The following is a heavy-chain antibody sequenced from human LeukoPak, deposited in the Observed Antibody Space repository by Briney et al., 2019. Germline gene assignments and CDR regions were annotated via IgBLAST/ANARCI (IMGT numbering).Heavy chain of an antibody. CDR1: GFTFSSYW. Sequence: GGSLRLSCAASGFTFSSYWMSWVRQAPGKGLEWVANIKQDGSEKYYVDSVKGRFTISRDNAKNSLYLQMNSLRSEDTALYYCARDQYGSGDGYYMDLWGKGTTVTISS. D-gene: IGHD3-10*01. V-gene: IGHV3-7*01. CDR3: ARDQYGSGDGYYMDL. CDR2: IKQDGSEK. J-gene: IGHJ6*03.